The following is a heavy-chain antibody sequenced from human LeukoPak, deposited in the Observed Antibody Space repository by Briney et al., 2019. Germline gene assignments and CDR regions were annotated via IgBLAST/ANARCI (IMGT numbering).Heavy chain of an antibody. CDR1: GFTFDDYA. J-gene: IGHJ6*02. Sequence: PGGSLRLSCAASGFTFDDYAMHWVRQAPGKGLEWVSGISWNSGSIGYADSVKGRFTISRDNAKNSLYLQMNSLRAEDTALYYCAKDKDCSSTSCPTTYYYYGMDVWGQGTTVTVSS. CDR2: ISWNSGSI. D-gene: IGHD2-2*01. V-gene: IGHV3-9*01. CDR3: AKDKDCSSTSCPTTYYYYGMDV.